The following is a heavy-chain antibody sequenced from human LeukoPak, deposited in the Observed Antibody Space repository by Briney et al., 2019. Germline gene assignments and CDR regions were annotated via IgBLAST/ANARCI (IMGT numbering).Heavy chain of an antibody. V-gene: IGHV3-7*01. Sequence: GGSLRLSCEASGMIFSNYWMSWVRQAPGKGLEWVANIKQDGSEKYYLDSVKGRFTISRDNAKNSLYLHMNSLRAEDTAVYYCATSCDYWGQGTLVTVSS. CDR3: ATSCDY. CDR1: GMIFSNYW. J-gene: IGHJ4*02. CDR2: IKQDGSEK.